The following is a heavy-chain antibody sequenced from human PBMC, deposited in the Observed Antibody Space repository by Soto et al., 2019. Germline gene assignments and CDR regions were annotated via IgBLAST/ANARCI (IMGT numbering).Heavy chain of an antibody. CDR2: IKSKTDGGTT. CDR3: TTDPPPGITIFRVVTRFDY. CDR1: GFTFSNAW. V-gene: IGHV3-15*01. Sequence: RRLSCAASGFTFSNAWMSWVRQAPGKGLEWVGRIKSKTDGGTTDYAAPVKGRFTISRDDSKNTLYLQMNSLKTEDTAVYYCTTDPPPGITIFRVVTRFDYWGQGTLVTVSS. J-gene: IGHJ4*02. D-gene: IGHD3-3*01.